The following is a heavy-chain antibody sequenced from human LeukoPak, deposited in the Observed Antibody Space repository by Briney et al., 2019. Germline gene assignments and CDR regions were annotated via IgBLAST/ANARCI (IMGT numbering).Heavy chain of an antibody. V-gene: IGHV4-39*01. CDR2: IYYSGST. CDR1: GGSISSSSYY. CDR3: ARQDYYDSSGYQIHNWFDP. J-gene: IGHJ5*02. D-gene: IGHD3-22*01. Sequence: SETLSLTCTVSGGSISSSSYYWGWIRQPSGKGLEWIGSIYYSGSTYYNPSLKSRVTISVDTSKNQFSLKLSSVTAADTAVYYCARQDYYDSSGYQIHNWFDPWGQGTLVTVSS.